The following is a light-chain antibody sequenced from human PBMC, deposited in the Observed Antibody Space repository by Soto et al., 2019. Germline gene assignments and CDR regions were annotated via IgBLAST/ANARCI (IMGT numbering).Light chain of an antibody. V-gene: IGKV3-15*01. Sequence: EIVMTQSPATLSVSPGERATLSCRASQSVSSNLAWYQQKPGQAPRLLIYGASTRATGIPARFSGSGSGTEFTPTISSLQSEDFAVYHCQHYDNWPSFGGGTKVEIK. J-gene: IGKJ4*01. CDR3: QHYDNWPS. CDR2: GAS. CDR1: QSVSSN.